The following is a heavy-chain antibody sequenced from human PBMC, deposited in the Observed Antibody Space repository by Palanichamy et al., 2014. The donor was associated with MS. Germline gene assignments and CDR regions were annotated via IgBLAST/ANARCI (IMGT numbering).Heavy chain of an antibody. D-gene: IGHD3-16*01. CDR3: ATVGRASVPRGGY. J-gene: IGHJ4*02. V-gene: IGHV3-11*06. CDR2: T. Sequence: THYADSVKGRFTISSDSASNSLYLQMNSLRVEDTALFYCATVGRASVPRGGYWGQGTLVTVSA.